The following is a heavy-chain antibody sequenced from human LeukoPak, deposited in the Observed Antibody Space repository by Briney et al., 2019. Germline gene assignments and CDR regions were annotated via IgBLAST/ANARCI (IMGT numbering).Heavy chain of an antibody. CDR1: GFTFSSYA. D-gene: IGHD1-26*01. J-gene: IGHJ4*02. V-gene: IGHV3-23*01. CDR2: ISGSGGST. CDR3: AKAHGGSYHSGID. Sequence: GGSLRLSCAASGFTFSSYAMNWVRQAPGKGLEWISGISGSGGSTYYADSVKGLFGISRDNSKNTLYLQLNSLRAEDTAVYYCAKAHGGSYHSGIDWGQGTLVTVSS.